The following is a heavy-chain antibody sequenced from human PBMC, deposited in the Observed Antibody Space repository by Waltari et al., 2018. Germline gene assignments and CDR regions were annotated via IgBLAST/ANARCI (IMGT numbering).Heavy chain of an antibody. D-gene: IGHD4-17*01. CDR1: GASITTYY. Sequence: QVQLQHSGPDPVTPSETLSLIRNFSGASITTYYWRGMRPSPGKRLVWLGYVYSHGAAKSNPSFGSRVTMSVDTSKSQFSLKLTSVTAADTAVYYCARDPAGDYGYWGQGTLVTVSS. J-gene: IGHJ4*02. CDR3: ARDPAGDYGY. CDR2: VYSHGAA. V-gene: IGHV4-59*01.